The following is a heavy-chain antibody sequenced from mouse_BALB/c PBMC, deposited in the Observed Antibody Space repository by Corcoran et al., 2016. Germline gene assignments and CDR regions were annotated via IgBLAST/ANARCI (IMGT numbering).Heavy chain of an antibody. Sequence: VQRQHSVRDVVKPGASVKISYKTSGYSFTRYNIHGVKQRPGQGLVGSGWIFPGSGNTKYNEKFKGKATLTADTSSSTAYMQLSSLTSEDSAVYYCAKTARATYYSDYWGQGTTLTVSS. CDR2: IFPGSGNT. V-gene: IGHV1-66*01. CDR1: GYSFTRYN. CDR3: AKTARATYYSDY. J-gene: IGHJ2*01. D-gene: IGHD3-2*01.